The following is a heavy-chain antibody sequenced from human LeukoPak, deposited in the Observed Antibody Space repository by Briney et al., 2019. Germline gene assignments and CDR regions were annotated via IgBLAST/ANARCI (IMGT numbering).Heavy chain of an antibody. J-gene: IGHJ5*02. CDR1: GFTFSDYT. D-gene: IGHD3-10*01. CDR2: ISSSSTYT. Sequence: GGSLRLSCAASGFTFSDYTMNWVRQAPGKGLEWVSSISSSSTYTYFADSVKGRFTISRDNAKNSLYLQMNSLRAEDTAVFYCARYYYGSGTSFDPWGQGTLVTVSS. V-gene: IGHV3-21*01. CDR3: ARYYYGSGTSFDP.